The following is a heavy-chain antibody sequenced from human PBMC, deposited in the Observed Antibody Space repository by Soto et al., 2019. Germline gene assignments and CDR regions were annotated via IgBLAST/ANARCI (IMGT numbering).Heavy chain of an antibody. Sequence: QVQPQESGPGLVKPSQTLSLTCTVSGGSISSGDYYWSWIRQPPGKGLEWIGYIYYSGSTYYNPSLKSRVTISVDTSKNQFSLKLSSVTAADTAVYYCARDEGGYGDYGTVRWFDPWGQGTLVTVSS. CDR2: IYYSGST. J-gene: IGHJ5*02. V-gene: IGHV4-30-4*01. D-gene: IGHD4-17*01. CDR1: GGSISSGDYY. CDR3: ARDEGGYGDYGTVRWFDP.